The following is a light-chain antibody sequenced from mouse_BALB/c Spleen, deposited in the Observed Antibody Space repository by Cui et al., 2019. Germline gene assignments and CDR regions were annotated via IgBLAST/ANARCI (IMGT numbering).Light chain of an antibody. CDR1: SSVSY. V-gene: IGKV4-59*01. Sequence: QIVLNQSPAIMSASPGEKVTMTCSASSSVSYMHWYQQKSGTSPKRWIYDTSKLASGVPARFSGSGSGTSYSLTISSMEAEDAATYYCQQWSSNPPTFGSGTKLEIK. CDR3: QQWSSNPPT. J-gene: IGKJ4*01. CDR2: DTS.